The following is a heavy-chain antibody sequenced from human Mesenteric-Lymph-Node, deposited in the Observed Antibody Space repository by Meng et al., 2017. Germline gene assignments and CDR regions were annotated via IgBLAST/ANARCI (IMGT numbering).Heavy chain of an antibody. CDR3: TRDFVTDIVATRDY. J-gene: IGHJ4*02. V-gene: IGHV3-11*01. CDR1: GFTFSDYY. Sequence: QVQLVESGGGVVKPGGSLRLSCAASGFTFSDYYMSWIRQAPGKGLEWVSYISSGGSTIYYADSVKGRFTISRDNAKNSLYLQMNSLRVEDTAVYYCTRDFVTDIVATRDYWGQGTLVTVSS. D-gene: IGHD5-12*01. CDR2: ISSGGSTI.